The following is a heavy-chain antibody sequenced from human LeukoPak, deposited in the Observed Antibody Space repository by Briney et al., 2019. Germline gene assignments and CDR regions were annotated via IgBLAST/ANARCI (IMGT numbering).Heavy chain of an antibody. CDR3: AKDIGIQLWLPDY. Sequence: GGSLRLSCAASGFSFSGYAMSWVRQAPGKGLEWVSALSGSGGATYYTDSVKGRFTISRDNSKDTLYLQMNSLRAEDTAVYYCAKDIGIQLWLPDYWGQGTLVTVSS. CDR2: LSGSGGAT. D-gene: IGHD5-18*01. V-gene: IGHV3-23*01. CDR1: GFSFSGYA. J-gene: IGHJ4*02.